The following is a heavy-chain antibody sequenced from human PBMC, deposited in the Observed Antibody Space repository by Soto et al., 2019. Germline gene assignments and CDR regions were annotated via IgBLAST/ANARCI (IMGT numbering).Heavy chain of an antibody. CDR2: IYYSGST. Sequence: SETLSLTCTVSGGSISSSSYYWGWIRQPPGKGLEWIGSIYYSGSTYYNPSLKSRVTISVDTSKNQFSLKLSSVTAADTAVYYCARQIVGATNSETRTNWFDPWGQGTLVTAPQ. CDR1: GGSISSSSYY. V-gene: IGHV4-39*01. D-gene: IGHD1-26*01. CDR3: ARQIVGATNSETRTNWFDP. J-gene: IGHJ5*02.